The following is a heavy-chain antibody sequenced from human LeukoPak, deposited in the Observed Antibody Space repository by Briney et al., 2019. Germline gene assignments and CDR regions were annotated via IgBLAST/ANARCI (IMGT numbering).Heavy chain of an antibody. D-gene: IGHD3-9*01. V-gene: IGHV1-18*01. J-gene: IGHJ3*02. CDR3: ARDNYDILTAIGAFDI. CDR2: ISAYNGNT. Sequence: GASVKVSCKASGYTFTSYGISWVRQAPGQGLEWMGWISAYNGNTNYAQKLQGRVTMTTDTSTSTAYMELRSLRSGDTAVYYCARDNYDILTAIGAFDIWGQGTMVTVSS. CDR1: GYTFTSYG.